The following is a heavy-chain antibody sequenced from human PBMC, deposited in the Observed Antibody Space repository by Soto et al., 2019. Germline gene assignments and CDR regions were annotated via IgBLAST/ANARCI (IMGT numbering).Heavy chain of an antibody. Sequence: GGSLRLSCAASGFTFSNAWMSWVRQAPGKGLEWVGRIKSKTDGGTTDYAAPVKGRFTISRDDSKNTLYLQMNSLKTEDTAVYYCTTDPAMVGAATPSYYYYYMDVWGKGTTVTVSS. J-gene: IGHJ6*03. D-gene: IGHD2-15*01. CDR1: GFTFSNAW. V-gene: IGHV3-15*01. CDR3: TTDPAMVGAATPSYYYYYMDV. CDR2: IKSKTDGGTT.